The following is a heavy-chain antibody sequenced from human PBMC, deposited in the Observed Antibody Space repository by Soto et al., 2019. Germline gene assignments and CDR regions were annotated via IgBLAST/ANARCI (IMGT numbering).Heavy chain of an antibody. Sequence: GESLKISCKGSGYSFTSYWIGWVRQMPGKGLEWMGIIYPGDFDTRYSPSFQGQVTISADKSISTAYLQWSSLKASDTAMYYCARLEGVRPEDLDAFDIWGQGTMVTVSS. CDR2: IYPGDFDT. J-gene: IGHJ3*02. CDR3: ARLEGVRPEDLDAFDI. D-gene: IGHD2-2*01. CDR1: GYSFTSYW. V-gene: IGHV5-51*01.